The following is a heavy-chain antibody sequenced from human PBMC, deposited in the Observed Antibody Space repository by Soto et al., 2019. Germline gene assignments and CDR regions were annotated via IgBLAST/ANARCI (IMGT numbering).Heavy chain of an antibody. J-gene: IGHJ4*02. Sequence: ASVKVSCKASGGTFSSYAISWVRQAPGQGLEWMGGISPDGGRTSYAQKFQGRVTMTRDTSTSTVYMELSSLRSEDTAVYYCATRDPGHYWGQGTLVTVS. CDR2: ISPDGGRT. V-gene: IGHV1-46*01. CDR3: ATRDPGHY. CDR1: GGTFSSYA.